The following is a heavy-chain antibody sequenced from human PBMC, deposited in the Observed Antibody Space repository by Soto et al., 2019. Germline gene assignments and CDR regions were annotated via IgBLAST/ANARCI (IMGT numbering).Heavy chain of an antibody. J-gene: IGHJ6*02. Sequence: QVQLVQSGAEVKKPGSSVKVSCKASGGTFSSYAISWVRQAPGQGLEWMGGIIPIFCKANYAQKFQGRVTITADESTRTAYMELSSLSSEDTAVYYCARSTVTTPLYYCYYGMDVWGQGTTVTVSS. CDR2: IIPIFCKA. CDR1: GGTFSSYA. CDR3: ARSTVTTPLYYCYYGMDV. V-gene: IGHV1-69*12. D-gene: IGHD4-4*01.